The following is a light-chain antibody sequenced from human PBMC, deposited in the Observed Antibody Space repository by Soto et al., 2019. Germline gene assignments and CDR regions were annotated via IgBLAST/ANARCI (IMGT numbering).Light chain of an antibody. Sequence: NFMLTQPHSVSESPGKTVTISCTRSSVSIASNYVQWYQQRPGSAPTTVIYEDNQRPSGVPDRFSGSIDSSSNSASLTISGLKTEDEADYYCQSYDSSNKVFGSGTQLTVL. CDR2: EDN. V-gene: IGLV6-57*04. CDR1: SVSIASNY. CDR3: QSYDSSNKV. J-gene: IGLJ6*01.